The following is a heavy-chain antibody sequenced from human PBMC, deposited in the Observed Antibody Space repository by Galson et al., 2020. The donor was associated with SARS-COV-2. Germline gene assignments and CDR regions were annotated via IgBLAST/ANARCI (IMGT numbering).Heavy chain of an antibody. Sequence: GGSLRLSCAASGFTFSSYDMHWVRQAPGKGLEWVAVISNDGSNKYYADSEKGRSTISRDNSKNTLYLQMNSRRAEDTAEYFCARVLLGPEGTPAGYYGMDVWGQGTTVTVSS. CDR1: GFTFSSYD. CDR3: ARVLLGPEGTPAGYYGMDV. V-gene: IGHV3-30-3*01. D-gene: IGHD1-1*01. J-gene: IGHJ6*02. CDR2: ISNDGSNK.